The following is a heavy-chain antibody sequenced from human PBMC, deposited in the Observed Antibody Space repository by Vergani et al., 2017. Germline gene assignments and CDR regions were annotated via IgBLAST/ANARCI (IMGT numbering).Heavy chain of an antibody. D-gene: IGHD3-16*01. V-gene: IGHV3-30*18. CDR1: GFTFSSYG. J-gene: IGHJ4*02. CDR3: AKDRSGGEYYVDY. CDR2: ISYDGSNK. Sequence: VQLVESGGGVVQPGRSLRLSCAASGFTFSSYGMHWVRQAPGKGLEWVAVISYDGSNKYYADSVKGRITISRDNSKNTLYLQMNSLRAEDTAVYYCAKDRSGGEYYVDYWGQGTLVTVSS.